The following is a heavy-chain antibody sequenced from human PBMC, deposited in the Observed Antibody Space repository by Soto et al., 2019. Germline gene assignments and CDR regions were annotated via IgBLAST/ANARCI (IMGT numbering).Heavy chain of an antibody. CDR1: GFTFSSYA. D-gene: IGHD6-13*01. V-gene: IGHV3-23*01. J-gene: IGHJ4*02. Sequence: EVQLLESGGGLVQPGGSLRLSCAASGFTFSSYAMSWVRQAPRKGLEWVSVISGSGGSTYYADSVKGRFTISRDNSKNALDLQMNSLRAEDTAVYYCAKRAAGTSFDYWGQGTLVTVSS. CDR3: AKRAAGTSFDY. CDR2: ISGSGGST.